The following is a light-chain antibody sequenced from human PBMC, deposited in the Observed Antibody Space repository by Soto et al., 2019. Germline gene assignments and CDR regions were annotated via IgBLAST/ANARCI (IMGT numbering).Light chain of an antibody. CDR3: QQYGSSPRT. J-gene: IGKJ1*01. Sequence: IQLTQSPYSLSASVGDKVPITCRASQSIRSYLNWVQQKPGKAPKLLIYDASSLQTGVPSRFSGSGSGTDFSLTISRLEPEDFAVYYCQQYGSSPRTFGQGTKVDI. CDR1: QSIRSY. CDR2: DAS. V-gene: IGKV1-39*01.